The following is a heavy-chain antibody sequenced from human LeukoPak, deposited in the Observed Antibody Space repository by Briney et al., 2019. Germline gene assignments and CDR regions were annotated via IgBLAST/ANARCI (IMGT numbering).Heavy chain of an antibody. CDR3: ATYNRGSRNAFDI. Sequence: PSETLSLTCTVSGGSISSGAYYWTWIRQHPEKGLEWIGYMHYSGSTYYNPSLKSRITILVDTSKNQFSLKLSSVTAADTALYYCATYNRGSRNAFDIWGQGTMVTVSS. D-gene: IGHD3-10*01. CDR1: GGSISSGAYY. CDR2: MHYSGST. V-gene: IGHV4-31*03. J-gene: IGHJ3*02.